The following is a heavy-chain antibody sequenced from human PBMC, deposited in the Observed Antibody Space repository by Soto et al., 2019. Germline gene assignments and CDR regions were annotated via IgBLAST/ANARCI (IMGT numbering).Heavy chain of an antibody. J-gene: IGHJ6*02. V-gene: IGHV4-61*01. Sequence: SETLSLTCTVSGGSVSSGSYYWSWIRQPPGKGLEWIGYIYYSGSTNYNPSLKSRVTISVDTSKNQFSLKLISVTAADTAVYYCARDPYYDFWSGYTPGLYYYYGMDVWGQGTTVTVSS. D-gene: IGHD3-3*01. CDR2: IYYSGST. CDR3: ARDPYYDFWSGYTPGLYYYYGMDV. CDR1: GGSVSSGSYY.